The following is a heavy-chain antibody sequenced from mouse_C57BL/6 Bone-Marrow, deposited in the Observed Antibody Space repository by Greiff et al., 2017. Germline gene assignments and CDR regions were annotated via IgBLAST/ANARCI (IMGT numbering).Heavy chain of an antibody. CDR2: FYPGSGSI. J-gene: IGHJ4*01. Sequence: QVQLQQSGAELVKPGASVKLSCKASGYTFTEYTIHWVKQRSGQGLEWIGWFYPGSGSIKYNEKFKDKATLTADKSSSTVYMELSRLTSEDSAVYVCARHEEGGFPNNDYDGAMDYWGRGTSVTVST. V-gene: IGHV1-62-2*01. D-gene: IGHD2-4*01. CDR1: GYTFTEYT. CDR3: ARHEEGGFPNNDYDGAMDY.